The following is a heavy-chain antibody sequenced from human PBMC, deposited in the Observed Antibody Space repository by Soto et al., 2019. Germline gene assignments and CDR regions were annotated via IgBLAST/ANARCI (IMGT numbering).Heavy chain of an antibody. V-gene: IGHV1-18*01. CDR2: ISAYNGNT. Sequence: ASVKVSCKASGYTFTSYGISWVRQAPGQGLEWMGWISAYNGNTNYAQKLQGRVTMTTDTSTSTAYMELRSLRSDDTAVYSCARDGYYDSSGYRSDFDYWGQGTLVTVPQ. CDR3: ARDGYYDSSGYRSDFDY. J-gene: IGHJ4*02. CDR1: GYTFTSYG. D-gene: IGHD3-22*01.